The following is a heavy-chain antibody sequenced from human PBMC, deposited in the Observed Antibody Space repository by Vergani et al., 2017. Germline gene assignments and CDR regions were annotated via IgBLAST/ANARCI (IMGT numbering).Heavy chain of an antibody. CDR2: INPNSGGT. CDR3: AREGYCSSTSCFLNWFDP. CDR1: GYTFTGYY. Sequence: QVQLVQSGAEVQKPGASVKVSCKASGYTFTGYYMHWVRQAPGQGLEWMGWINPNSGGTNYAQKFQGRVTMTRDTSISTAYMGLSRLRSDDTAVYYCAREGYCSSTSCFLNWFDPWGQGTLVTVSS. D-gene: IGHD2-2*01. J-gene: IGHJ5*02. V-gene: IGHV1-2*02.